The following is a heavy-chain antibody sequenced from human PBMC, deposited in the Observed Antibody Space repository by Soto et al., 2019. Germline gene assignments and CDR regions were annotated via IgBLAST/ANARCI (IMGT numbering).Heavy chain of an antibody. CDR2: INAGNGNT. D-gene: IGHD6-13*01. J-gene: IGHJ6*02. Sequence: EASVKVSCKASGYTFTSYAMHWVRQAPGQRLEWMGWINAGNGNTKYSQKFQGRVTITRDTSASTAYMELSSLRSEDTAVYYCAFSSSWLDYYGMDVWGQGTTVTVSS. CDR1: GYTFTSYA. V-gene: IGHV1-3*01. CDR3: AFSSSWLDYYGMDV.